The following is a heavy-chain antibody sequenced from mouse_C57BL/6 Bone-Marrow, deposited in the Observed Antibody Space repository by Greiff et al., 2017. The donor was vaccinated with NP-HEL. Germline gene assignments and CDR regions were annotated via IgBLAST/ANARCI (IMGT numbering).Heavy chain of an antibody. V-gene: IGHV5-17*01. J-gene: IGHJ3*01. Sequence: EVQRVESGGGLVKPGGSLKLSCAASGFTFSDYGMHWVRQAPEKGLEWVAYISSGSSTIYYADTVKGRFTISRDNAKNTLFLQMTSLRSEDTAMYYCARSLTSPWFAYWGQGTLVTVSA. CDR2: ISSGSSTI. CDR1: GFTFSDYG. CDR3: ARSLTSPWFAY.